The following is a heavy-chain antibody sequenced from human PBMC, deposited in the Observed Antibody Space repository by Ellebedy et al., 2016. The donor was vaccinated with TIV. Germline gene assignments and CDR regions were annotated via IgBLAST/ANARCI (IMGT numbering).Heavy chain of an antibody. CDR2: FDPEYGET. CDR1: GYTLTELS. J-gene: IGHJ5*02. Sequence: ASVKVSCKVSGYTLTELSMHWVRQAPGKGLEWMGGFDPEYGETIYAQKFQGRVTMTEDTSTDTAYMELSSLRSEDTAVFYCASIRRITMVRGVFSNWFDPWGQGTLVTFSS. V-gene: IGHV1-24*01. D-gene: IGHD3-10*01. CDR3: ASIRRITMVRGVFSNWFDP.